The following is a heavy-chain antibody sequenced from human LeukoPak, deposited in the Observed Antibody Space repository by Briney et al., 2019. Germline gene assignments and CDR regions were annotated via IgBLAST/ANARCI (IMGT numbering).Heavy chain of an antibody. CDR1: GGSISSYY. Sequence: SETLSLTCTVSGGSISSYYWSWIRQPPGKGLEWVGYISTSGGTNYNPSLRSRVIISVDTPNNQFSLRLSSVTAADTAVYYCATSYDRSGYYYYFDFWGRGTLVTVSS. D-gene: IGHD3-22*01. J-gene: IGHJ4*02. V-gene: IGHV4-4*09. CDR3: ATSYDRSGYYYYFDF. CDR2: ISTSGGT.